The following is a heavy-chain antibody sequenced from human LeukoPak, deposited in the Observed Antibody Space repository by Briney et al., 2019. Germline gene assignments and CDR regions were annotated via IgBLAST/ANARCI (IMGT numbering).Heavy chain of an antibody. D-gene: IGHD3-9*01. CDR2: IYYSGST. CDR3: ARNGYYDILTGYGLAFDI. J-gene: IGHJ3*02. CDR1: GGSISSYY. V-gene: IGHV4-59*01. Sequence: SETLSLTCTVSGGSISSYYWSWIRQPPGKGLEWIGYIYYSGSTNHNPSLKSRVTISVDTSKNQFSLKLSSVTAADTAVYYCARNGYYDILTGYGLAFDIWGQGTMVTVSS.